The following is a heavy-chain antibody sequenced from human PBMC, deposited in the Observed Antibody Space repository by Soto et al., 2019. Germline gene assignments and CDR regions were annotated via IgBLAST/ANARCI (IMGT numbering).Heavy chain of an antibody. V-gene: IGHV3-73*01. CDR3: IRGGSPYYYDY. CDR1: GFIFSGSA. CDR2: ILSKAGNYAT. J-gene: IGHJ4*02. Sequence: EVQLVESGGGLVQPGGSLKLSCAASGFIFSGSAVHWVRQASGKGLEWVGRILSKAGNYATAYPASMKGRFTISRDDSENTDFLQMNSLTTEDTAVYYCIRGGSPYYYDYWGQGTLVAVSS.